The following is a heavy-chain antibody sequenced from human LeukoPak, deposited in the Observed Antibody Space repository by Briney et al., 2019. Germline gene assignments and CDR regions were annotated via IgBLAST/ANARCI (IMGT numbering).Heavy chain of an antibody. CDR1: GFTFSSYG. Sequence: GGSLRLSCAASGFTFSSYGMHWVRQAPGKGLEWVAFIRYDGSNKYYADSVKGRFTISRDNSKNTLYLQMNSLRAEDTAVYYCAKDPTGRNYYFDYWGQGTLVTVSS. CDR3: AKDPTGRNYYFDY. J-gene: IGHJ4*02. CDR2: IRYDGSNK. D-gene: IGHD1-14*01. V-gene: IGHV3-30*02.